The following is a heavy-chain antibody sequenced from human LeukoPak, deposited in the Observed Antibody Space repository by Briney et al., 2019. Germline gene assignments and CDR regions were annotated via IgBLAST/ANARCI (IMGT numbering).Heavy chain of an antibody. CDR1: RYSISSGYY. J-gene: IGHJ4*02. CDR2: IYNSGST. CDR3: ASMAGCDHYYFDY. D-gene: IGHD6-19*01. V-gene: IGHV4-38-2*02. Sequence: SETLSLTCTVSRYSISSGYYWGWIRQPPGKGLEWIGSIYNSGSTYFNPSLKSRVTISVDTSKNHFSLKLCSVTAADTAVYYCASMAGCDHYYFDYWGQGSLVTVSP.